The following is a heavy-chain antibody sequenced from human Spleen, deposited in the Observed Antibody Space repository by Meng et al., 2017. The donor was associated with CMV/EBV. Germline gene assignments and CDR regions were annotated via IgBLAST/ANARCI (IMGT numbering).Heavy chain of an antibody. J-gene: IGHJ5*01. D-gene: IGHD3-22*01. CDR3: ARRYYYDTTGSYDS. Sequence: PGSICSSYWTVWLRHLPVKGLEWMCIIGPGDSHTKYSPSFPGQVTFSVDKSISTAYLQWSSLKASDTAMYYCARRYYYDTTGSYDSWGQGTLVTVSS. V-gene: IGHV5-51*01. CDR1: GSICSSYW. CDR2: IGPGDSHT.